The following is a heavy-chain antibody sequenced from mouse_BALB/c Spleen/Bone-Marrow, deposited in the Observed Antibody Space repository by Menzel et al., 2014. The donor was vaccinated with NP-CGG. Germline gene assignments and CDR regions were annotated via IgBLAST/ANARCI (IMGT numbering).Heavy chain of an antibody. J-gene: IGHJ4*01. D-gene: IGHD2-14*01. V-gene: IGHV1-9*01. CDR2: ILPGNGST. CDR3: ARSKVLDAMDY. Sequence: VKLVESGAELMKPGASVKLSRKATGYTFSSYWIEWVKQRPGHGLEWIGEILPGNGSTSYNEKFKGKATFTAETSSNTAYMQLSSLTSEDAAVYYCARSKVLDAMDYWGQGASVTVSS. CDR1: GYTFSSYW.